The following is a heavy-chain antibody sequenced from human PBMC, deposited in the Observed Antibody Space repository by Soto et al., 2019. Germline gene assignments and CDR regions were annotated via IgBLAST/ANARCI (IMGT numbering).Heavy chain of an antibody. D-gene: IGHD6-13*01. CDR2: FDPEDGET. Sequence: GASVKVSCKVSGYTLTELSMHWVRQAPGKGPEWMGGFDPEDGETIYAQKFQGRVTMTEDTSTDTAYMEPSSLRSEDTAVYYCATVVQQLVTGGYYYYGMDVWGQGTTVTVSS. V-gene: IGHV1-24*01. J-gene: IGHJ6*02. CDR1: GYTLTELS. CDR3: ATVVQQLVTGGYYYYGMDV.